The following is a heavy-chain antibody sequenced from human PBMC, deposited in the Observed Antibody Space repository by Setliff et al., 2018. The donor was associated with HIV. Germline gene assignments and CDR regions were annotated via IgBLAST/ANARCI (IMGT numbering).Heavy chain of an antibody. V-gene: IGHV4-39*01. CDR1: GGSIDSFSYY. Sequence: SETLSLTCAVSGGSIDSFSYYWGWIRQTPGKELEWIGNIYYSGSTYYNPSLKSRVTISVDTSKNQFSLKLSSVTAADTAVYYCARTKDCSSISCPGTHHYYYMDVWGKGTTVTVSS. CDR3: ARTKDCSSISCPGTHHYYYMDV. J-gene: IGHJ6*03. CDR2: IYYSGST. D-gene: IGHD2-2*01.